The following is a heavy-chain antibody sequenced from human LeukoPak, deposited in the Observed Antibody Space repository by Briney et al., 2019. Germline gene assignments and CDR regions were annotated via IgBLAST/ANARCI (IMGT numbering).Heavy chain of an antibody. V-gene: IGHV3-30*02. J-gene: IGHJ3*02. CDR1: GFTFSSYG. Sequence: GGSLRLSCAASGFTFSSYGMHWVRQAPGKGLEWVAFIRYDGSNKYYADSVKGRFTISRDNSKNTLYLQMNSLRAEDTAVYYCAKDIDYYGSGKAFDIWGQGTMVTVSS. D-gene: IGHD3-10*01. CDR2: IRYDGSNK. CDR3: AKDIDYYGSGKAFDI.